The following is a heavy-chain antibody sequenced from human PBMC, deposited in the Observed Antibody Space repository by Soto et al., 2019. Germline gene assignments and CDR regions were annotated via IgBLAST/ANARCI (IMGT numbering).Heavy chain of an antibody. CDR1: GGSFSGYY. CDR3: ARGRRGSC. CDR2: INHSGST. Sequence: TLSLTCAVYGGSFSGYYWSWIRQPPGKGLEWIGEINHSGSTNYNPSLKSRVTISVDTSKNQFSLKLSSVTAADTAVYYCARGRRGSCWGQGTTVTVSS. V-gene: IGHV4-34*01. D-gene: IGHD5-12*01. J-gene: IGHJ6*02.